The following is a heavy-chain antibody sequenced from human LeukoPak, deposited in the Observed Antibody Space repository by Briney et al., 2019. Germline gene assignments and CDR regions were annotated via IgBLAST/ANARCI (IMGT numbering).Heavy chain of an antibody. V-gene: IGHV1-2*02. CDR2: INPNSGGT. CDR3: ARDVRRNNSSHIDC. J-gene: IGHJ4*02. CDR1: GYIFTNYA. Sequence: ASVKVSCKASGYIFTNYAMHWVRQAPGQRLEWMGWINPNSGGTNYAQKFQGRVTMTGDTSINTTYMELSRLKSDDTAVYYCARDVRRNNSSHIDCWGQGALVTVSS. D-gene: IGHD6-13*01.